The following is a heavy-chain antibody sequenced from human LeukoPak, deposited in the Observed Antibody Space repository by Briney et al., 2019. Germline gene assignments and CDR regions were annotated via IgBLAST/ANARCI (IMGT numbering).Heavy chain of an antibody. CDR2: IYYSGST. CDR3: ASSVVVPAASPLFDY. D-gene: IGHD2-2*01. CDR1: GGSISSSSYY. J-gene: IGHJ4*02. V-gene: IGHV4-39*01. Sequence: SETLSLTCTVSGGSISSSSYYWGWIRQPPGKGLEWIGSIYYSGSTYYNPSLKSRVTISVDTSKNQFSLKLSSVTAADTAVYCCASSVVVPAASPLFDYWGQGTLVTVSS.